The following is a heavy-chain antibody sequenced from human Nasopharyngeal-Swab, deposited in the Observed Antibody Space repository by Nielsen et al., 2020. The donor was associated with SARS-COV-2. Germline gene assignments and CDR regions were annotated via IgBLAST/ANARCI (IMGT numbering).Heavy chain of an antibody. V-gene: IGHV3-49*03. CDR3: TRDTPRDYSSGWYGNYDY. CDR2: IRSKAYGGTT. J-gene: IGHJ4*02. Sequence: GESLKISCTASGFTFGDYAMSWFRQAPGKGLEWVGFIRSKAYGGTTEYAASVKGRFTISRDDSKSIAYLQMNSLKTEDTAVYYCTRDTPRDYSSGWYGNYDYWGQGTLVTVSS. CDR1: GFTFGDYA. D-gene: IGHD6-19*01.